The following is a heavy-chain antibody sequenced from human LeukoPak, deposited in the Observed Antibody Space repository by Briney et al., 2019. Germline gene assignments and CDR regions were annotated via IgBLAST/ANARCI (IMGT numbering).Heavy chain of an antibody. CDR1: GFTVGLNY. J-gene: IGHJ5*02. V-gene: IGHV3-66*01. CDR3: VRGPNSGNPFGP. D-gene: IGHD3-10*01. CDR2: IYIDGSA. Sequence: PGGSLRLSCTSSGFTVGLNYMSWVRQAPGKGLEWISVIYIDGSAYYADSVGGRFSISRDLSKNAVYLQMNSLRDEDTAIYYCVRGPNSGNPFGPWGQGTLVTVSS.